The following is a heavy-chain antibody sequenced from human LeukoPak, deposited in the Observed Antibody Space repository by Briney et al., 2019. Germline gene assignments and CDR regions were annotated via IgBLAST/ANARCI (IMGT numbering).Heavy chain of an antibody. CDR1: GFTFSSYA. V-gene: IGHV3-23*01. D-gene: IGHD2-15*01. CDR3: ARDRCSGGSCYRGYYYYGMDV. CDR2: ISGSGGST. Sequence: GGSLRLSCAASGFTFSSYAMSWVRQAPGKGLEWVSAISGSGGSTYYADSVKGRFTISRDNSKNTLYLQMNSLRAEDTAVYYCARDRCSGGSCYRGYYYYGMDVWGQGTTVTVSS. J-gene: IGHJ6*02.